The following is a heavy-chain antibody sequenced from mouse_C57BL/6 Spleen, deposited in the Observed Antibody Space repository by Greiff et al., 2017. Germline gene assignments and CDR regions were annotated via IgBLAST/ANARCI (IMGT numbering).Heavy chain of an antibody. CDR2: IDPETGGT. J-gene: IGHJ3*01. V-gene: IGHV1-15*01. Sequence: QVQLQQSGAELVRPGASVTLSCKASGYTFTDYEMHWVKQTPVHGLEWIGAIDPETGGTASNQKFKGKAILTADKSSSTAYMELRSLTSEDSAVYYCTRGYSNYEGFAYWGQGTLVTVSA. CDR1: GYTFTDYE. CDR3: TRGYSNYEGFAY. D-gene: IGHD2-5*01.